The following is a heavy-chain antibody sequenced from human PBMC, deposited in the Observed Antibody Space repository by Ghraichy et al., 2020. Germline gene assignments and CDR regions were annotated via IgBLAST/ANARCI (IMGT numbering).Heavy chain of an antibody. D-gene: IGHD3-3*01. CDR3: ARVLHYDFWSGYSGGYDY. CDR2: IDWDDDK. V-gene: IGHV2-70*01. J-gene: IGHJ4*02. Sequence: SGPTLVKPTQTLTLTCTFSGFSLSTSGMCVSWIRQPPGKALEWLALIDWDDDKYYSTSLKTRLTISKDTSKNQVVLTMTNMDPVDTATYYCARVLHYDFWSGYSGGYDYWGQGTLVTVSS. CDR1: GFSLSTSGMC.